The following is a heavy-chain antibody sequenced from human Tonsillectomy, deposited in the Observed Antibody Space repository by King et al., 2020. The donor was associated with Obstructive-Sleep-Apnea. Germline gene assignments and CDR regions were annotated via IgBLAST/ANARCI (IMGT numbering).Heavy chain of an antibody. V-gene: IGHV1-46*03. CDR3: ASGTWSEYYYYGMDV. Sequence: QLVQSGAEVKKPGASVKVSCKASGYTFTSYYIHWVRQAPGQGLEWMGIINPSGGSTAYAQKFQGRVTMTRDTSTSTVYMELSSLRSEDTAVYYCASGTWSEYYYYGMDVWGQGTTVTVSS. CDR2: INPSGGST. D-gene: IGHD2-15*01. CDR1: GYTFTSYY. J-gene: IGHJ6*02.